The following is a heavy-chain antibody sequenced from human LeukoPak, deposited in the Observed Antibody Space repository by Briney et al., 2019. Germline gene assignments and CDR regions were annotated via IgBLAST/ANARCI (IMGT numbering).Heavy chain of an antibody. V-gene: IGHV3-7*01. D-gene: IGHD5-24*01. CDR2: INPDGNEK. CDR1: GFTFSSYA. J-gene: IGHJ4*02. Sequence: GGSLRLSCAASGFTFSSYAMSWVRQAPGKGLEWVTNINPDGNEKFYVDSVRGRFTISRDNARNSAYLQMNSLRAEDTAIYYCAREDGFNTFDHWGQGTLVTVSS. CDR3: AREDGFNTFDH.